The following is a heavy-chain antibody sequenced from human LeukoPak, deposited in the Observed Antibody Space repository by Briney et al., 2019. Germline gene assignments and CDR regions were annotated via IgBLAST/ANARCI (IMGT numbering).Heavy chain of an antibody. D-gene: IGHD4-11*01. Sequence: ASVKVSCKASGYTFTSYGISWVRQAPGQGLEGMGCISAYNGNTNYAQKLQGRVTMTTDTSTSTAYMELRSLRSDDTAVYYCAATVNYYYHMDVWGKGTTVTVSS. J-gene: IGHJ6*03. CDR3: AATVNYYYHMDV. CDR2: ISAYNGNT. CDR1: GYTFTSYG. V-gene: IGHV1-18*01.